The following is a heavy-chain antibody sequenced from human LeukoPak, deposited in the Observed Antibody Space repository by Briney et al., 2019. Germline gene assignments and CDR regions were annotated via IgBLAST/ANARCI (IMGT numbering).Heavy chain of an antibody. V-gene: IGHV3-7*01. CDR1: GFSMSVYW. D-gene: IGHD3-22*01. CDR2: IKQDGSER. J-gene: IGHJ4*02. CDR3: ARDWGAYYHFFDY. Sequence: GGSLRLSCEASGFSMSVYWMSWVRQAPEKGLEWVGNIKQDGSERNYVDSVKGRFTISRDNAKKSLYLQMNSLRAEDTAVYYCARDWGAYYHFFDYWGQGTLVTVSS.